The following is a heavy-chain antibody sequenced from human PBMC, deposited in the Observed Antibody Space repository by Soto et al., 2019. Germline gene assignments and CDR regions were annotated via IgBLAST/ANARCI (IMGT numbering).Heavy chain of an antibody. CDR2: IYHSGST. Sequence: QVQLQESGPGLVKPSGTLSLTCAVSGGSISSSNWWSWVRQPAGKGLEWIGEIYHSGSTQYNPSLKSRVTISVDKSKNQFSLKLSSVTAADTAVYYCARVMMVTPGNWYFALWGRGTLVTVSS. D-gene: IGHD2-21*02. CDR3: ARVMMVTPGNWYFAL. J-gene: IGHJ2*01. V-gene: IGHV4-4*02. CDR1: GGSISSSNW.